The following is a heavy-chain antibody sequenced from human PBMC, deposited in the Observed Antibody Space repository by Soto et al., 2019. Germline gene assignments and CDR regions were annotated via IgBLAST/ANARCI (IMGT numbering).Heavy chain of an antibody. D-gene: IGHD3-22*01. V-gene: IGHV4-31*03. Sequence: PSETLSLTCTVSGGSISSGGYYWSWIRQHPGKGLEWIGYIYYSGSTYYNPSLKSRVTISVDTSKNQFSLKLSSVTAADTAVYYCARDGRLYGMDVWGQGTTVTAP. J-gene: IGHJ6*02. CDR2: IYYSGST. CDR1: GGSISSGGYY. CDR3: ARDGRLYGMDV.